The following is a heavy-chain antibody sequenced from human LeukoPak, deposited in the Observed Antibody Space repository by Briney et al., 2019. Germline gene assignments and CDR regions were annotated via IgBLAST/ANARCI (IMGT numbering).Heavy chain of an antibody. Sequence: GGSLRLSCAASGFTVSRNYMSWVRQAPGKGLEWVSVIYSGGDTYYADSVKGRFTTSRDNSKNTLYLQMNSLRAEDTAVYYCTSYIIPFHYFHYWGQGTLVTVSS. CDR3: TSYIIPFHYFHY. CDR1: GFTVSRNY. V-gene: IGHV3-66*01. CDR2: IYSGGDT. J-gene: IGHJ4*02. D-gene: IGHD2-21*01.